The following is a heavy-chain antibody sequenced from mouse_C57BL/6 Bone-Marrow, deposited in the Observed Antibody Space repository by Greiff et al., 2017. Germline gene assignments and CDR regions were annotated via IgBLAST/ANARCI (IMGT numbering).Heavy chain of an antibody. Sequence: EVKLQESGPGLVKPSQSLSLTCSVTGYSITSGYYWNWIRQFPGNKLEWMGYISYDGSNNYNPSLKNRISITRDTSKNQFFLKLNSVTTEDTDTYYCARGNDYFDDWGQGTTLTVSS. CDR1: GYSITSGYY. CDR3: ARGNDYFDD. V-gene: IGHV3-6*01. CDR2: ISYDGSN. J-gene: IGHJ2*01.